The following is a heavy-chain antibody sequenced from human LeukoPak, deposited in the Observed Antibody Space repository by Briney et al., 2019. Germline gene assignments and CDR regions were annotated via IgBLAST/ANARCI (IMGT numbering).Heavy chain of an antibody. J-gene: IGHJ4*02. D-gene: IGHD3-22*01. CDR1: GYTFTSYG. V-gene: IGHV1-18*01. Sequence: ASVKVSCKASGYTFTSYGISRVRQAPGQGLEWMGWISAYNGNTNYAQKLQGRVTMTTDTSTSTAYMELRSLRSDDTAVYYCARGRLTYYYDSSVPFDYWGQGTLVTVSS. CDR3: ARGRLTYYYDSSVPFDY. CDR2: ISAYNGNT.